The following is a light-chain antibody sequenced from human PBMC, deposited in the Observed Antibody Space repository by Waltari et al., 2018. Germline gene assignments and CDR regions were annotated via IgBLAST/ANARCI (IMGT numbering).Light chain of an antibody. V-gene: IGKV3-20*01. J-gene: IGKJ2*01. CDR2: GAS. Sequence: EMVLTQSPGTLSLSPGERATLSCRASEFVNSRYLAWYQQKPGQASNILSYGASSRAPGIPDRVTGAGSGTDFILTITRVEPADSAVYYCHQYGGTPPNTFGQGTRLEI. CDR1: EFVNSRY. CDR3: HQYGGTPPNT.